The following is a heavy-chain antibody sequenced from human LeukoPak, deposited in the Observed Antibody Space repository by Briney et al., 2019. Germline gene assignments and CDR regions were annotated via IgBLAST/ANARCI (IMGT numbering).Heavy chain of an antibody. V-gene: IGHV4-4*07. CDR2: IYTSGST. J-gene: IGHJ4*02. D-gene: IGHD3-10*01. CDR1: GGSISSYY. Sequence: SETLSLTCTVSGGSISSYYWSWIRQPAGKGLEWIGRIYTSGSTNYNPSLKSRVTISVDTSKNQFSLKLSSVTAADTAVYFCARHHYYYGSGTYYTAIDSWGQGTLVTVSS. CDR3: ARHHYYYGSGTYYTAIDS.